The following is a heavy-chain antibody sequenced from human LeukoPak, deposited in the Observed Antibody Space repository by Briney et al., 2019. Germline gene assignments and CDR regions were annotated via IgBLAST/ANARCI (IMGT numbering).Heavy chain of an antibody. CDR1: GGSIGSDY. CDR2: IYYTGGT. CDR3: AKYGNSGWVIDN. Sequence: SETLSLTCTVSGGSIGSDYWTWIRQPPGKGLEYIGYIYYTGGTNYNPSLKSRVTISVDTSKNLFSLKLSSVAAADTAVYFCAKYGNSGWVIDNWGQGTLVTVSS. D-gene: IGHD6-19*01. V-gene: IGHV4-59*08. J-gene: IGHJ4*02.